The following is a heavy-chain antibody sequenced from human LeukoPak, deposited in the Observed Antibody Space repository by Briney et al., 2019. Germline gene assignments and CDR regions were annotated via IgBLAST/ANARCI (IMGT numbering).Heavy chain of an antibody. V-gene: IGHV3-21*01. J-gene: IGHJ3*02. CDR1: GFTFSSYS. CDR3: ARGGLNFDAFDI. CDR2: IGSRSAYT. D-gene: IGHD1-7*01. Sequence: GGSLRLSCAASGFTFSSYSMKWVRQAPGKGLEWVSSIGSRSAYTYYADSVKGRFTISRDNTKNSLYLQMNSLRAGDTAVYYCARGGLNFDAFDIWGRGTMVTVSS.